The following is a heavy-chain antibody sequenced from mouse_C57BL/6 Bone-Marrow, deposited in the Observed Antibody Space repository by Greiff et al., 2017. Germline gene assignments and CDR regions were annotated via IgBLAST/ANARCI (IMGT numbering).Heavy chain of an antibody. CDR3: TTLCCGSRSHY. CDR1: GFNFKDYY. J-gene: IGHJ2*01. D-gene: IGHD1-1*01. V-gene: IGHV14-1*01. CDR2: IVPEDGDT. Sequence: VQLQQSGAELVRPGASVKLSCTASGFNFKDYYMHWVKQRPEQGLEWIGRIVPEDGDTDYAPKFQGKATMTADPSSNTAYLQLSSLTSEATAVSYCTTLCCGSRSHYWGQGTTLTVSS.